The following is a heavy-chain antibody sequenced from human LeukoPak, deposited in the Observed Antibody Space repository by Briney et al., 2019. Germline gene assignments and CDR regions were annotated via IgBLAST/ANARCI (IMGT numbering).Heavy chain of an antibody. CDR2: ISWNSGRV. Sequence: GGSLRLSCAASGFTFDDYAMQWVRQTPGKGLEWVSGISWNSGRVGYADSVKGRFTISRDNAKNSLYVLMNSLRAEDTALYYCVKAYDLLTGYYGFIGAFDIWGQGTMVTVSS. CDR1: GFTFDDYA. V-gene: IGHV3-9*01. CDR3: VKAYDLLTGYYGFIGAFDI. D-gene: IGHD3-9*01. J-gene: IGHJ3*02.